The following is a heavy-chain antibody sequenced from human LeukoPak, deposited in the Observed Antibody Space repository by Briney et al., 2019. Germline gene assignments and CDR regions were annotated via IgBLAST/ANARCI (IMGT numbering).Heavy chain of an antibody. CDR2: INPNSGGT. D-gene: IGHD6-19*01. V-gene: IGHV1-2*02. Sequence: GASVKVSCKASGYTFTGYYIHWVRQAPGQGLEWMGWINPNSGGTDYAQKFQGRVTMTRDTSISTAYMELSRLRSDDTAVYYCAREIDVAGTDAFDYWGQGTLVTVSS. J-gene: IGHJ4*02. CDR3: AREIDVAGTDAFDY. CDR1: GYTFTGYY.